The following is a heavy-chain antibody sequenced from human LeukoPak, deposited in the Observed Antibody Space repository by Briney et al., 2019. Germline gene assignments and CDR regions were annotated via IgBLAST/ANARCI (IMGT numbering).Heavy chain of an antibody. D-gene: IGHD1-7*01. Sequence: PGGSLRLSCAASGFTFSDYSMNWVRQAPGKGLGWVSSISSSSDYIYYADSLKGRFTISRDNARNSLYLQMSSLRAEDTAVYYCARDIAGRELLDYWGQGTLVTVSS. CDR2: ISSSSDYI. J-gene: IGHJ4*02. CDR3: ARDIAGRELLDY. CDR1: GFTFSDYS. V-gene: IGHV3-21*01.